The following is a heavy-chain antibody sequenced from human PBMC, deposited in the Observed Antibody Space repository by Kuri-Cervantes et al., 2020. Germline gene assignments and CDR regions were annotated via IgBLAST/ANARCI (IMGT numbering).Heavy chain of an antibody. CDR1: GFTFSSYG. V-gene: IGHV3-30*02. CDR2: IRYDGSNK. D-gene: IGHD3-22*01. CDR3: AREFNDYYDSRGRWFDP. Sequence: GESLKISCAASGFTFSSYGMHWVRQAPGKGLEWVAFIRYDGSNKYYADSVKGRFTISRDNSKNTLYLQMNSLRAEDTAVYYCAREFNDYYDSRGRWFDPWGQGTLVTVSS. J-gene: IGHJ5*02.